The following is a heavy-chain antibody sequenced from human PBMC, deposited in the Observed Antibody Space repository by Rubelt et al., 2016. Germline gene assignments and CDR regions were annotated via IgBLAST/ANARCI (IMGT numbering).Heavy chain of an antibody. D-gene: IGHD6-13*01. Sequence: MGIINPSGGSTSYAQKFQGRVTMTTDTSTSTAYMELRSLRSDDTAVYYCARVRLRQQAFDYWGQGTLVTVSS. V-gene: IGHV1-46*01. CDR3: ARVRLRQQAFDY. J-gene: IGHJ4*02. CDR2: INPSGGST.